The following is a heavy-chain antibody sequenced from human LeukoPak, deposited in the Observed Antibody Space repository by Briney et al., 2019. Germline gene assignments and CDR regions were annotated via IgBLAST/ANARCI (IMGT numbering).Heavy chain of an antibody. D-gene: IGHD6-13*01. Sequence: SETLSLTCTVSGGPISSSSYYWGWIRQPPGKGLEWIGSIYYSGSTYYNPSLKSRVTISVDTSKNQFSLKLSSVTAADTAVYYCARVSIAAASRWFDPWGQGTLVTVSS. CDR3: ARVSIAAASRWFDP. V-gene: IGHV4-39*01. CDR2: IYYSGST. J-gene: IGHJ5*02. CDR1: GGPISSSSYY.